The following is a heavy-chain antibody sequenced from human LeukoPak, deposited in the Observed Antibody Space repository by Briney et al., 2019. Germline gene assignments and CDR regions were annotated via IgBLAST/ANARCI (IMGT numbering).Heavy chain of an antibody. J-gene: IGHJ4*02. V-gene: IGHV4-39*01. CDR1: GGSISSISYY. Sequence: SETLSLTRTASGGSISSISYYWGWIRRPPGRGLEWIVFMIDNGKPKYNPSLKSRVTMSVDTSKHQFSLKLRSVTAADTAVYYCARQNDRSHDYWGQGTLVTVS. CDR2: MIDNGKP. CDR3: ARQNDRSHDY. D-gene: IGHD1-1*01.